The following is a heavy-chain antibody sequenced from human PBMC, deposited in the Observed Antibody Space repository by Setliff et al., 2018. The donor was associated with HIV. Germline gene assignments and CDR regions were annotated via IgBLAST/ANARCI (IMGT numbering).Heavy chain of an antibody. J-gene: IGHJ4*02. D-gene: IGHD3-10*01. CDR3: ARDRSGPYYYFDY. V-gene: IGHV3-33*01. CDR2: IWYDGSNK. CDR1: GFTFSNYG. Sequence: PGGSLRLSCAASGFTFSNYGMHWVRQAPGKGLEWVAIIWYDGSNKYYADSVKGRFTISRDNSKNTLYLQMNTLRAEDTAVYYCARDRSGPYYYFDYWGQGTLVTVS.